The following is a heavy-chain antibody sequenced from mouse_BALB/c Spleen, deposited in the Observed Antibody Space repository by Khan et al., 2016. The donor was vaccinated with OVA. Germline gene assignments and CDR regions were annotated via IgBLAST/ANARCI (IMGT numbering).Heavy chain of an antibody. CDR3: AKGVWSYYYTLDY. Sequence: QVQLKQSGPGLVAPSQNLSITCTVSGFSLSDYGVSWIRQPPGKGLEWLGVIWGGGTTYYNSALKSRLSISKDNSKSQVFFLKMSSLQSDDTAMFYCAKGVWSYYYTLDYWGQGTSVTVSS. CDR1: GFSLSDYG. J-gene: IGHJ4*01. V-gene: IGHV2-6-5*01. CDR2: IWGGGTT.